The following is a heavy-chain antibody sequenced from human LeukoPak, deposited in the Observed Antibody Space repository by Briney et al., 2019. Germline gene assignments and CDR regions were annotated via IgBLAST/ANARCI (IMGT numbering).Heavy chain of an antibody. CDR3: ARGRRAVSNVGGSSWYWRVYYYYYYMDV. CDR2: INPSGGST. V-gene: IGHV1-46*01. CDR1: GYTFTSYY. Sequence: ASVKVSCKASGYTFTSYYMHWVRQAPGQGLEWMGIINPSGGSTSYAQKFQGRVTMTRDTSTSTVYMELSSLRSEDTAVYYCARGRRAVSNVGGSSWYWRVYYYYYYMDVWGKGTTVTVSS. J-gene: IGHJ6*03. D-gene: IGHD6-13*01.